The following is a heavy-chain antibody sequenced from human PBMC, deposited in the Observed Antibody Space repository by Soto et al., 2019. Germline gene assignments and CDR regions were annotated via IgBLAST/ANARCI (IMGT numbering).Heavy chain of an antibody. V-gene: IGHV1-69*13. Sequence: SVKVSCKSSGGTFSSHSINWVRQAPGQGLEWMGGIIPIFGPANFAKKFQGRVTITADESTTTAYMELSSVTSEDTAVYYCATGSFTSTGGRIGYHYNAMDVWGQGTTVTVSS. CDR3: ATGSFTSTGGRIGYHYNAMDV. CDR2: IIPIFGPA. J-gene: IGHJ6*02. CDR1: GGTFSSHS. D-gene: IGHD1-1*01.